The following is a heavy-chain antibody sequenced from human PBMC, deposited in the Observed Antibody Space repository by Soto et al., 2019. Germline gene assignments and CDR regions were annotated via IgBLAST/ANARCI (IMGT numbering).Heavy chain of an antibody. CDR2: INQDGTLK. V-gene: IGHV3-7*03. D-gene: IGHD6-19*01. J-gene: IGHJ4*02. Sequence: VQLVESGGGLVQPGGSLRLSCAASGFTFSNYWMSWVRQAPGKGLEWVASINQDGTLKYYVDSVKGRFTISRDNAKNSFFLQMISLRAEDTAVYYCARWQSSGWYLDIWGQGTLLSVSS. CDR3: ARWQSSGWYLDI. CDR1: GFTFSNYW.